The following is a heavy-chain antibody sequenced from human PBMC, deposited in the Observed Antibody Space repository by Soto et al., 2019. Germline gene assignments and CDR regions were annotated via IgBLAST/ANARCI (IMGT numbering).Heavy chain of an antibody. V-gene: IGHV1-18*01. D-gene: IGHD1-26*01. Sequence: ASVKVSCKASGYTFTSYGISWVRQAPGQGLEWMGWISAYNGNTNYAQKLQGRVTMTTDTSTSTAYMELRSQRSEDTAVYYCARDLSGSYERGYFQHWGQGTLVTVSS. CDR1: GYTFTSYG. J-gene: IGHJ1*01. CDR3: ARDLSGSYERGYFQH. CDR2: ISAYNGNT.